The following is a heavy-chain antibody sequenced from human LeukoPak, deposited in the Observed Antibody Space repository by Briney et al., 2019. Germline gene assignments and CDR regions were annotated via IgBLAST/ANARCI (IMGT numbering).Heavy chain of an antibody. Sequence: AGGTLRLSCAASGFIFSNNGMSWVRQAPGRGLEWVSSIRGSAGNAYYADSVKGRFTISRDNSKNTLYLQMNTLTAEDTAMYYCARGVAVAGTDYWGQGTLVTVSS. V-gene: IGHV3-23*01. CDR1: GFIFSNNG. J-gene: IGHJ4*02. D-gene: IGHD6-19*01. CDR2: IRGSAGNA. CDR3: ARGVAVAGTDY.